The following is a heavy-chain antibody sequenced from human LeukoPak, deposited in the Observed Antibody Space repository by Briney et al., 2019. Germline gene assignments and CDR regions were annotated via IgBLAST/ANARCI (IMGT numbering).Heavy chain of an antibody. J-gene: IGHJ4*02. CDR2: ISGYSHET. D-gene: IGHD6-13*01. CDR3: ARDYGSTWPFRSDY. CDR1: GYTFTSYD. Sequence: ASVKVSCKTSGYTFTSYDITWVRQAPGQGLEWMGWISGYSHETIYAQKFQDRVFVSRDASSTTAYIELRSLRSDDTAVYFCARDYGSTWPFRSDYWGQGTLVTVSS. V-gene: IGHV1-18*01.